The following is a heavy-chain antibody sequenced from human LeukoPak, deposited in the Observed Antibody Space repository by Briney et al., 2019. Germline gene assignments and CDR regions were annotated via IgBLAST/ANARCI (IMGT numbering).Heavy chain of an antibody. D-gene: IGHD3-22*01. CDR2: IQSKTDGGTT. V-gene: IGHV3-15*01. J-gene: IGHJ4*02. Sequence: GSLRLSSAASGFTFGNAWMSWVRQAPGKGLEWVGRIQSKTDGGTTDYAAPVKGRFTISRDDSKNTLYLQMNSLKTEDTAVYYCTTDLNARGNYYDSSGFIPIIDYWGQGTLVTVSS. CDR1: GFTFGNAW. CDR3: TTDLNARGNYYDSSGFIPIIDY.